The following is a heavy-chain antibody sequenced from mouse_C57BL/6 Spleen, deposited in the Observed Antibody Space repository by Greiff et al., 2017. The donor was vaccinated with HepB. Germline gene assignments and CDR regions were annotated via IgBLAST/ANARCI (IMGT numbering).Heavy chain of an antibody. J-gene: IGHJ1*03. CDR3: TRSHYGRDFDV. V-gene: IGHV1-15*01. Sequence: QVQLQHSGAELVRPGASVTLSCKASGYTFTDYEMHWVKQTPVHGLEWIGAIDPETGGTAYNQKFKGKAILTADKSSSTAYMELRSLTSEDSAVYYCTRSHYGRDFDVWGTGTTVTVSS. CDR2: IDPETGGT. D-gene: IGHD1-1*01. CDR1: GYTFTDYE.